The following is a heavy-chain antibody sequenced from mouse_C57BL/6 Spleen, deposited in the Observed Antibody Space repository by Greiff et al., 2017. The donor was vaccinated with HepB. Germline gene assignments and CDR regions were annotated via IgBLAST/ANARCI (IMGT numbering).Heavy chain of an antibody. Sequence: EVQLQQSGPELVKPGASVKISCKASGYTFTDYYMNWVKQSHGKSLEWIGDINPNHGGTSYNQKFKGKATLTVDKSDSTAYMELSSLTYEDSAVYYCSRAAQATCAMDYWGQGTSVTVSS. CDR1: GYTFTDYY. D-gene: IGHD3-2*02. J-gene: IGHJ4*01. V-gene: IGHV1-26*01. CDR3: SRAAQATCAMDY. CDR2: INPNHGGT.